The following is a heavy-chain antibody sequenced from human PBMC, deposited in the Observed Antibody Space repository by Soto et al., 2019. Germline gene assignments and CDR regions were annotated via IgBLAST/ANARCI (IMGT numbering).Heavy chain of an antibody. D-gene: IGHD3-9*01. CDR1: GGSFRGYY. J-gene: IGHJ3*02. Sequence: SEILSRTFAIDGGSFRGYYWLWISKPPGKGLEWIGEINHSGSTNYNPSLKSRVTISVDTSKNQFSLELSSVTAADTAVYYCARGRHYDILTGYYYAFDIWGQGTMVS. CDR2: INHSGST. CDR3: ARGRHYDILTGYYYAFDI. V-gene: IGHV4-34*01.